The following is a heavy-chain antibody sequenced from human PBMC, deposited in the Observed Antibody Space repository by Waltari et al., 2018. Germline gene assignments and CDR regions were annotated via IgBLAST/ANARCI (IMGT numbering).Heavy chain of an antibody. V-gene: IGHV4-34*01. J-gene: IGHJ4*02. Sequence: QVQLQQWGAGLLKPSETLSLTCAVYGGSFSGYYWSWIRQPPGKGLEWIGEINHSGSTNYNPSLKRRVTIAVDTSKNQFSLKLSSVTAADTAVYYCARVYYDFWSGYGYWGQGTLVTVSS. D-gene: IGHD3-3*01. CDR2: INHSGST. CDR1: GGSFSGYY. CDR3: ARVYYDFWSGYGY.